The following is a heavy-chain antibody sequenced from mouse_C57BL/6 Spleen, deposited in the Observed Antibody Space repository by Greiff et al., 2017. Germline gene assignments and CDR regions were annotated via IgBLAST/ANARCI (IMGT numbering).Heavy chain of an antibody. Sequence: QVQLQQPGAELVKPGASVKLSCKASGYTFTSYWMHWVKQRPGRGLEWIGRIDPNSGGTKYNEKFKSKATLTVDKPSRTAYMQLSSRTSDDTAVYDGARSRCSPLAAAMDYWGQGTSVTVSS. CDR3: ARSRCSPLAAAMDY. CDR1: GYTFTSYW. D-gene: IGHD1-1*01. CDR2: IDPNSGGT. J-gene: IGHJ4*01. V-gene: IGHV1-72*01.